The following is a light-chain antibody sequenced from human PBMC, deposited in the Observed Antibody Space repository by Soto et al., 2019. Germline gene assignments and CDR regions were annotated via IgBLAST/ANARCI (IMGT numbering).Light chain of an antibody. V-gene: IGKV3-20*01. Sequence: EIVLTQSPVTLSLSPGESATLSCRASQSVSSSYLAWYQQKPGQAPRLLIYGASSRATGIPDRFSRSGFGTDFTLTISRLEPEDFTVYYCQLYASSPWTFGQGTKVDIK. CDR3: QLYASSPWT. J-gene: IGKJ1*01. CDR2: GAS. CDR1: QSVSSSY.